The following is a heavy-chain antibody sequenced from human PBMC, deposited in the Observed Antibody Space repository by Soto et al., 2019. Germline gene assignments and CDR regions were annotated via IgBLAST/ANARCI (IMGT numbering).Heavy chain of an antibody. J-gene: IGHJ4*02. CDR3: SAQGGY. CDR1: GFTVSNAW. D-gene: IGHD3-16*01. V-gene: IGHV3-15*01. Sequence: EVQLVESGGGLVMPGESLRLSCAASGFTVSNAWMSWVRQAPGKGLEWVGRIKRKTDGGTTDYAAPVKDRFAFSRDDSKNTLYLQMNSLKTEDTAVYYCSAQGGYWGQGTLVNVSS. CDR2: IKRKTDGGTT.